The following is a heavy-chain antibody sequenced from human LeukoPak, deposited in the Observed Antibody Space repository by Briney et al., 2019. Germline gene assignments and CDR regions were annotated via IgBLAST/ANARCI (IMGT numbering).Heavy chain of an antibody. CDR1: GFTFTNAW. Sequence: GGSLRLSCAASGFTFTNAWMSCVRQAPGKGLEWVARVKSKGHGGTTDYIAPVKGRFTISRDDSKNTLSLQMNSLKTEDTAVYYCTTDRFTWGQGTLVTVSS. CDR3: TTDRFT. CDR2: VKSKGHGGTT. V-gene: IGHV3-15*01. J-gene: IGHJ4*02.